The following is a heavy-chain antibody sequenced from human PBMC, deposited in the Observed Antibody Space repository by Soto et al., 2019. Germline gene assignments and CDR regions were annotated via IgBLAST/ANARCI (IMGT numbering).Heavy chain of an antibody. CDR2: ISSSSSYI. CDR1: GFTFSSYS. D-gene: IGHD3-22*01. Sequence: LRLSCAASGFTFSSYSMNWVRQAPGKGLEWVSSISSSSSYIYYADSVKGRFTISRDNAKNSPYLQMNSLRAEDTAVYYCAGLGLYDSSGYPAFSDYWGQGTLVTVSS. V-gene: IGHV3-21*01. CDR3: AGLGLYDSSGYPAFSDY. J-gene: IGHJ4*02.